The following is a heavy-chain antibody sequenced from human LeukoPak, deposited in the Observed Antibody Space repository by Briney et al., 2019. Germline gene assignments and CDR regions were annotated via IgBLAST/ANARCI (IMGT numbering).Heavy chain of an antibody. CDR3: TKRGAGGSGSHMDS. D-gene: IGHD3-10*01. J-gene: IGHJ4*02. V-gene: IGHV3-23*01. Sequence: GGSQRLSCVASGFIFRDYAMNWVRQAPGKGLEWVATISGRTGATYYGDSVKGRFTISRDNSENTLYLQMDSLRVEDTALYYCTKRGAGGSGSHMDSWGQGILVTVSS. CDR2: ISGRTGAT. CDR1: GFIFRDYA.